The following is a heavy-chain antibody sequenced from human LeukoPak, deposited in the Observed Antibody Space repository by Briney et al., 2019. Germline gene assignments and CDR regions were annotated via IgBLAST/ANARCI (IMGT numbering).Heavy chain of an antibody. CDR1: GFTFSSYA. CDR3: AKALLVWFGETHAVEY. Sequence: GGSLRLSCAASGFTFSSYAMSWVRQAPGKGLEWVSVISVSSGSTYYADSVKGRFTISRDNSKNTLYLQMNSLRAEDTAVYYCAKALLVWFGETHAVEYWGQGTLVTVSS. D-gene: IGHD3-10*01. J-gene: IGHJ4*02. CDR2: ISVSSGST. V-gene: IGHV3-23*01.